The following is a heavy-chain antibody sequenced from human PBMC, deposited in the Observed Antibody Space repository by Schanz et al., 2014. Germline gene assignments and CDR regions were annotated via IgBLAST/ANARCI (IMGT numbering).Heavy chain of an antibody. CDR3: AKGMGYCSGGTCYDYYYYGLDV. J-gene: IGHJ6*02. D-gene: IGHD2-15*01. CDR1: GFTFSDYY. V-gene: IGHV3-11*04. CDR2: ISSSGTTI. Sequence: QVQLVESGGGLVKPGGSLRLSCAASGFTFSDYYMSWIRQAPGKGLEWVSYISSSGTTIYYADSVKGRFTISRDNAKNTLYLQMNSLRAEDTAVYYCAKGMGYCSGGTCYDYYYYGLDVWGQGTTVTVSS.